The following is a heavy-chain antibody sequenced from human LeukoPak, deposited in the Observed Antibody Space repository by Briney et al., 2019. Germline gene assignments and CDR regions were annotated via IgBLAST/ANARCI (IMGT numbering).Heavy chain of an antibody. Sequence: GGTLRLSCAASGFTFSNYGMTWVRQAPGRGLEWVSGISNGGTNTYYTDSVKGRFTISRDNSRNTLYLQMNSLRADDTARYYCAKDFVYGSRFPRPLDYWGQGTLVTVSS. J-gene: IGHJ4*02. CDR3: AKDFVYGSRFPRPLDY. CDR2: ISNGGTNT. D-gene: IGHD3-3*01. V-gene: IGHV3-23*01. CDR1: GFTFSNYG.